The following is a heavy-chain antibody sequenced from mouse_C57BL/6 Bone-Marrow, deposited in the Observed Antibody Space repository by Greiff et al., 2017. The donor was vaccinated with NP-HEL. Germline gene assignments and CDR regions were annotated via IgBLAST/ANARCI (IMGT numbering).Heavy chain of an antibody. Sequence: EVKVVESGGGLVQPGGSLSLSCAASGFTFTDYYMSWVRQPPGKALEWLGFIRNKANGYTTEYSASVKGRFTISRDNSQSILYLQMNALRAEDSATYYCARYGIYYDYPFAYWGQGTLVTVSA. CDR2: IRNKANGYTT. D-gene: IGHD2-4*01. CDR3: ARYGIYYDYPFAY. V-gene: IGHV7-3*01. J-gene: IGHJ3*01. CDR1: GFTFTDYY.